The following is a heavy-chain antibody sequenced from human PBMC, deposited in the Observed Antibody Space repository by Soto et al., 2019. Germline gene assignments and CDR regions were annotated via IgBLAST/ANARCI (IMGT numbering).Heavy chain of an antibody. CDR3: ARLPRDCNKTSCYYADH. CDR2: MYPGDSDT. Sequence: PGESLKISCRGSGYDFNTNWFGWVRQLPGRGLEWVGIMYPGDSDTRYIPSLQGHVTLSVDVTVSTAFLQWRSLETSDTGMYFCARLPRDCNKTSCYYADHWGQGTQVTVSS. V-gene: IGHV5-51*01. J-gene: IGHJ4*02. CDR1: GYDFNTNW. D-gene: IGHD3-3*01.